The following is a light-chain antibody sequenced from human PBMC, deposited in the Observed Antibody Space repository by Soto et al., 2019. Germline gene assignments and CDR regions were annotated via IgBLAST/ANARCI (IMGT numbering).Light chain of an antibody. V-gene: IGKV3-20*01. CDR3: QQYSIFALS. CDR2: GVS. J-gene: IGKJ4*01. CDR1: QSVSSY. Sequence: EIVLTQSPGTLSLSPGERATLSCRASQSVSSYLAWYQQKPGQAPRLLIHGVSRRATGIPDRFSGSGSGTDFTLTISRLEPEDFALYYCQQYSIFALSFGGGTKVEIK.